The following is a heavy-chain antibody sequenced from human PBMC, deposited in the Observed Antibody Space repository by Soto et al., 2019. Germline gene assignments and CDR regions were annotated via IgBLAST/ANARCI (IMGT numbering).Heavy chain of an antibody. D-gene: IGHD3-22*01. CDR2: ISGSGGST. J-gene: IGHJ6*02. CDR1: GFTFSSYA. V-gene: IGHV3-23*01. Sequence: GGSLRLSCAASGFTFSSYAMSWVRQAPGKGLEWVSAISGSGGSTYYADSVKGRFTISRDNSKNTLYLQMNSLRAEDTAVYYCAKDMGRGSSGYYYYYYGMDVWGQGTTVTVSS. CDR3: AKDMGRGSSGYYYYYYGMDV.